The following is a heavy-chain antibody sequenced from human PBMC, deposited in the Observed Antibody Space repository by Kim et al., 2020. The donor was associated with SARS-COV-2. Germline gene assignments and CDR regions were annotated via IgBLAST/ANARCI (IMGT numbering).Heavy chain of an antibody. V-gene: IGHV4-31*03. J-gene: IGHJ3*02. Sequence: SETLSLTCTVSGGSISSGGYYWSWIRQHPGKGLEWIGYIYYSGSTYYNLSLKSRVTISVDTSKNQFSLKLSSVTAADTAVYYCARGEMIFGVVTYAFDIWGQGTMVTVSS. CDR3: ARGEMIFGVVTYAFDI. CDR2: IYYSGST. CDR1: GGSISSGGYY. D-gene: IGHD3-3*01.